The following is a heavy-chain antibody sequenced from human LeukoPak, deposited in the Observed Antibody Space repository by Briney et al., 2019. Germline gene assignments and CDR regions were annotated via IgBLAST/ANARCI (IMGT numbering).Heavy chain of an antibody. CDR3: AKERLWGSYRTNGIDH. Sequence: PGGSLRLSWAASGFTFDDYAMHWVRQAPGKGLEWVSLISGDGGSTYYADSVKGRFTISRDNSKNSLYLQMNSLRTEDTALYYCAKERLWGSYRTNGIDHWGQGTLVTVSS. V-gene: IGHV3-43*02. J-gene: IGHJ4*02. CDR2: ISGDGGST. D-gene: IGHD3-16*02. CDR1: GFTFDDYA.